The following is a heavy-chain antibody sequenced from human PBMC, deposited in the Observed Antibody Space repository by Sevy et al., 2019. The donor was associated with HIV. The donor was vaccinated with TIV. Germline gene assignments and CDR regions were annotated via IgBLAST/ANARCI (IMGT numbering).Heavy chain of an antibody. CDR1: GFTFRSYT. CDR2: ISSSGSYI. J-gene: IGHJ4*02. V-gene: IGHV3-21*01. CDR3: ERVRPYDTRDFDY. Sequence: GGSLRLSCVASGFTFRSYTMKWVRQAPGKGLECVSSISSSGSYIYYADSVKGRFTISRDDAKNSLYLQMNTLRAEDAALYYCERVRPYDTRDFDYWGQGTLVTVSS. D-gene: IGHD3-22*01.